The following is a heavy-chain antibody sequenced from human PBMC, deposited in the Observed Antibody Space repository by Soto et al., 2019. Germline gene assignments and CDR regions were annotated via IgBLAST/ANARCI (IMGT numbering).Heavy chain of an antibody. V-gene: IGHV1-2*02. CDR2: INPNSGGT. D-gene: IGHD6-13*01. Sequence: ASVKVSCKASGYTFTGYYMHWVRQAPGQGLEWMGWINPNSGGTNYAQKFQGRVTMNRDTSISIAYMELIRLRSDDPAVYYCARGRNAAAGTPTKPTLRLYYGMDVTGQGTTVTDSS. CDR3: ARGRNAAAGTPTKPTLRLYYGMDV. CDR1: GYTFTGYY. J-gene: IGHJ6*02.